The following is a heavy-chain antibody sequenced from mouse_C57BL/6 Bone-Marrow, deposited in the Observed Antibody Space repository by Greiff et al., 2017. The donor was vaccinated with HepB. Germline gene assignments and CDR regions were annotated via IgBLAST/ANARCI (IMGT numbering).Heavy chain of an antibody. CDR3: ARHDDGYYPAWFAY. CDR1: GFTFSDYY. J-gene: IGHJ3*01. V-gene: IGHV5-12*01. D-gene: IGHD2-3*01. CDR2: LSNGGGST. Sequence: EVMLVESGGGLVQPGGSLKLSCAASGFTFSDYYMYWVRQTPEKRLEWVAYLSNGGGSTYYPDTVKGRFTISRDNAKNTLYLQMSRLKSEDTAMYYCARHDDGYYPAWFAYWGQGTLVTVSA.